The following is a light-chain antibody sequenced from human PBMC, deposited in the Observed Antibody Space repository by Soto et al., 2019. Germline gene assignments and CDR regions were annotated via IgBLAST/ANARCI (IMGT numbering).Light chain of an antibody. CDR2: ELS. J-gene: IGLJ2*01. Sequence: QSALTQPPSASGSPGQSVTISCTGTSSDVGGYNYVSWYQQHPGKAPKLMIYELSNRPSGVPDRFSGSKSGNTASLTVSGLQAEDEADYYCSSYAGSNNLVFGGGTKLTVL. CDR1: SSDVGGYNY. V-gene: IGLV2-8*01. CDR3: SSYAGSNNLV.